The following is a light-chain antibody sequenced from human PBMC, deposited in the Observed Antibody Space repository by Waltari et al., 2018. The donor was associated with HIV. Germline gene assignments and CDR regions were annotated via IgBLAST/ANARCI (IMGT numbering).Light chain of an antibody. CDR2: NND. J-gene: IGLJ3*02. V-gene: IGLV1-44*01. Sequence: QSVVTQPPSASGTPGQRVTMSCSGSGSHIGGTTVISYQHLPQTAPKLLIYNNDERPSGVPDRFSASKTGTSASLDISGLQSEDEADYYCATWDDGLSGWVFGGGTKLTVL. CDR3: ATWDDGLSGWV. CDR1: GSHIGGTT.